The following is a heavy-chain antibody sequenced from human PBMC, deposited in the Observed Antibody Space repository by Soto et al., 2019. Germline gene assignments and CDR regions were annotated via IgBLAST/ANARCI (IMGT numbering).Heavy chain of an antibody. V-gene: IGHV5-51*01. J-gene: IGHJ4*02. CDR2: IYPGDSDT. Sequence: GESLKISCQTSGYSFISYWIAWVRQMPGRGLEWMGIIYPGDSDTRYSPSFQGQVTMSADKSLNTAYLHWSSLRASDTALYYCARALTYFNSSDYYAGMKAYSLDYWGQGTLVTVSS. CDR1: GYSFISYW. D-gene: IGHD3-22*01. CDR3: ARALTYFNSSDYYAGMKAYSLDY.